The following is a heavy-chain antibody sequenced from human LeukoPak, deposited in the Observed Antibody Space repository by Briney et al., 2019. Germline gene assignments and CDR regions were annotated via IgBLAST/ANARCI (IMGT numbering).Heavy chain of an antibody. CDR1: GGSISSYY. D-gene: IGHD3-10*01. J-gene: IGHJ4*02. Sequence: SETLSLTCTVSGGSISSYYWSWIRQPPGKGLEWIGYIYTSGSTNYNPSLKSRVTISVDTSKNQFSLKLSSVTAADTAVYYCAEGSGSYPQPFDYWGQGTLVTVSS. V-gene: IGHV4-4*09. CDR3: AEGSGSYPQPFDY. CDR2: IYTSGST.